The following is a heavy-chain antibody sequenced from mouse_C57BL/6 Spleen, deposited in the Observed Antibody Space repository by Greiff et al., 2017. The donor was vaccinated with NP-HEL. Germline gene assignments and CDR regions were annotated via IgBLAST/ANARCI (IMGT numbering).Heavy chain of an antibody. V-gene: IGHV1-64*01. D-gene: IGHD1-1*01. CDR2: IHPNSGST. CDR1: GYTFTSYW. J-gene: IGHJ4*01. CDR3: AKYYGSSYDYYYAMDY. Sequence: QVQLQQSGAELVKPGASVKLSCKASGYTFTSYWMHWVKQRPGQGLEWIGMIHPNSGSTNYNEKFKSKATLTVDKSSSTAYMQLSSLTSEDSAVYYCAKYYGSSYDYYYAMDYWGQGTSVTVSS.